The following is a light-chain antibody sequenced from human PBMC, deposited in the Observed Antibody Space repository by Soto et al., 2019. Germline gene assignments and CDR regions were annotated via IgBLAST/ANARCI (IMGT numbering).Light chain of an antibody. CDR2: GVS. CDR1: QSVAANY. Sequence: EVVLTQSPGTLSLSPGERATLSCRASQSVAANYLAWYQQKRGQAPRLLIYGVSNRAPGIPDRFSGSGSGTDITLTISRLEPEDFAVYYCHQSGDSPTFGQGTKVDIK. CDR3: HQSGDSPT. J-gene: IGKJ1*01. V-gene: IGKV3-20*01.